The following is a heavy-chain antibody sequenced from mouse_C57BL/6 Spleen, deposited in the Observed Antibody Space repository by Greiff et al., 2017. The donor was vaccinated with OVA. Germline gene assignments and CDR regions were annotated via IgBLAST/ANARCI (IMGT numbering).Heavy chain of an antibody. J-gene: IGHJ1*03. CDR3: ARRRYGSSYWYFDV. D-gene: IGHD1-1*01. CDR2: IDPSDSYT. CDR1: GYTFTSYW. Sequence: VQLQQPGAELVKPGASVKLSCKASGYTFTSYWMQWVKQRPGQGLEWIGEIDPSDSYTNYNQKFKGKATLTVDTSSSIAYMQLSSLTSEDSAVYYCARRRYGSSYWYFDVWGTGTTVTVSS. V-gene: IGHV1-50*01.